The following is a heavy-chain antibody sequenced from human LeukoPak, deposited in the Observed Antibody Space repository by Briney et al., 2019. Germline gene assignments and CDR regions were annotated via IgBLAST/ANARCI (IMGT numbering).Heavy chain of an antibody. CDR3: AKDVGKWESLHFFDY. CDR1: GFTFSSYA. CDR2: ISYDGSNK. Sequence: GGSLRLSCAASGFTFSSYAMHWVRQAPGKGLEWVAVISYDGSNKYYADSVTGRFTISRDNSRNTLYLQMNSLRGDDTAVYYCAKDVGKWESLHFFDYWGQGTLVTVSS. J-gene: IGHJ4*02. V-gene: IGHV3-30-3*01. D-gene: IGHD1-26*01.